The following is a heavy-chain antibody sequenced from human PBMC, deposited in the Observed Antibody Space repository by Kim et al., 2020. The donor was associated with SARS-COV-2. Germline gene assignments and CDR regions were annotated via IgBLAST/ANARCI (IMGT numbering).Heavy chain of an antibody. CDR1: GGSISSGGYY. V-gene: IGHV4-31*03. J-gene: IGHJ6*02. D-gene: IGHD1-7*01. CDR3: ARDSRAGTTLGYYGMDG. CDR2: IYYSGST. Sequence: SETLSLTCTVSGGSISSGGYYWSWIRQHPGKGLEWIGYIYYSGSTYYNPSLKSRVTISVDTSKNQFSLKLSSVTAADTAVYYCARDSRAGTTLGYYGMDGWGQGTTVTVSS.